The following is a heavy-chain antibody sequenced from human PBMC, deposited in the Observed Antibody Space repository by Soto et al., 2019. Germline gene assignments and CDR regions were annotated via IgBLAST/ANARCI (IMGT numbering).Heavy chain of an antibody. J-gene: IGHJ6*02. Sequence: ASVKFSCKASGYTLTRYYMHWVRPDPGQGLEWMGIINPIGGSTSYAQKFQGRVTMTRDTSTSTVYMELSSLRSEDTAVYYCARDGPADGYYYGMDVWGQGTTVTVSS. CDR2: INPIGGST. CDR3: ARDGPADGYYYGMDV. CDR1: GYTLTRYY. V-gene: IGHV1-46*01. D-gene: IGHD6-25*01.